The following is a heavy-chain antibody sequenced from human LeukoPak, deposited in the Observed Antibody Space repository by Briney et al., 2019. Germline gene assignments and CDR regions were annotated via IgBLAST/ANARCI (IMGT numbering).Heavy chain of an antibody. CDR2: IRQDGGEI. CDR3: ARILTNYPGWYFDL. Sequence: GGSLRLSCAASGFTLSVYWMSWVRQIPGKGLEWVANIRQDGGEIYYVDSVKGRFTISRDNAKNSLYLEVNSLRAEDTALYYCARILTNYPGWYFDLWGRGTLVTVSA. CDR1: GFTLSVYW. J-gene: IGHJ2*01. D-gene: IGHD4/OR15-4a*01. V-gene: IGHV3-7*01.